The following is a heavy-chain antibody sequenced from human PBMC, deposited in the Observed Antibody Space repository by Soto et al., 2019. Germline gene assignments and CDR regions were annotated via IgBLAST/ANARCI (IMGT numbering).Heavy chain of an antibody. CDR1: GGTFSSYA. CDR2: IIPIFGTA. Sequence: QVQLVQSGAEVKKPGSSVKVSCKASGGTFSSYAISWVRQAPGQGLEWMGGIIPIFGTANYAQKFQGRVTITADESTSTAYMELSSLRSEDTAVYYCARDLRGYSGYGPPPGSKGWFDPWGQGTLVTVSS. D-gene: IGHD5-12*01. CDR3: ARDLRGYSGYGPPPGSKGWFDP. V-gene: IGHV1-69*01. J-gene: IGHJ5*02.